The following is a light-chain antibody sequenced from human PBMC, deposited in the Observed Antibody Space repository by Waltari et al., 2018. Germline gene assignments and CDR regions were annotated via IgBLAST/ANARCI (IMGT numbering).Light chain of an antibody. Sequence: EIVMTQSPATLSVSPGEAATLSCRASRAIANNLAWYQQKPGQAPRLLIYAASTRATGIPARFSGSWSGTEFTLTITSLQSEDSAVYFCQQFNTGYSFGQGTKLEIK. CDR1: RAIANN. J-gene: IGKJ2*01. CDR2: AAS. CDR3: QQFNTGYS. V-gene: IGKV3-15*01.